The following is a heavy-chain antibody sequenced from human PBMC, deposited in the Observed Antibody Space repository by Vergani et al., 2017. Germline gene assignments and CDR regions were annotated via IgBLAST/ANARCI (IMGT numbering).Heavy chain of an antibody. D-gene: IGHD1-1*01. V-gene: IGHV5-51*01. CDR3: ARHTTYTDS. Sequence: EVELVQSGQEMRKPGESLNISCKASEYSFGNYWIGWVRQMAGKGLKWMGIIYPADSATRYSPSFQGQVTISADKSISTAFLQWDSLKDSDTALYYCARHTTYTDSWGQGTLVTVSS. J-gene: IGHJ4*02. CDR1: EYSFGNYW. CDR2: IYPADSAT.